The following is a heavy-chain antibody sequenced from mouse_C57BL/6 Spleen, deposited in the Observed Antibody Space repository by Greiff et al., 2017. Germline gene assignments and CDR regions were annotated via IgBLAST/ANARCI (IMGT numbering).Heavy chain of an antibody. CDR2: IYPGDGDT. Sequence: QVQLQQSGAELVKPGASVKISCKASGYAFSSYWMNWVKQRPGQGLEWIGQIYPGDGDTNYNGKFKGKATLTADKSSSTAYMQLSSLTLEDSAFYFGERWGLRQGYYCDYWGQGTTLTVSS. D-gene: IGHD2-4*01. CDR3: ERWGLRQGYYCDY. CDR1: GYAFSSYW. V-gene: IGHV1-80*01. J-gene: IGHJ2*01.